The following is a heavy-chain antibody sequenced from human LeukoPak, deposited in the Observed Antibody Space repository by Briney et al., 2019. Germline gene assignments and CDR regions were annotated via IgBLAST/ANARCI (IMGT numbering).Heavy chain of an antibody. D-gene: IGHD3-22*01. CDR3: AKRGVVIRVILVGFHKEAYYFDS. V-gene: IGHV3-23*01. J-gene: IGHJ4*02. CDR2: ISGSGGST. CDR1: GITLSNYG. Sequence: GGSLRLSCAVSGITLSNYGISWVRQAPGKGLEWVAGISGSGGSTNYADSVKGRFTISRDKPKNTLYLQMNILRAEDTAVYFCAKRGVVIRVILVGFHKEAYYFDSWGQGALVTVSS.